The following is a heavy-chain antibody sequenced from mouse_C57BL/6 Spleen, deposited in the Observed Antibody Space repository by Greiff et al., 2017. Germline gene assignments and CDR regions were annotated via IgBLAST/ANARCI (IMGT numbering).Heavy chain of an antibody. CDR2: IYPGDGDT. CDR1: GYAFSSYW. J-gene: IGHJ1*03. Sequence: QVQLKESGAELVKPGASVKISCKASGYAFSSYWMNWVKQRPGKGLEWIGQIYPGDGDTNYNGKFKGKATLTADKSSSTAYMQLSSLTSEDSAVYFCARSYYSNFLDVWGTGTTVTVSS. CDR3: ARSYYSNFLDV. V-gene: IGHV1-80*01. D-gene: IGHD2-5*01.